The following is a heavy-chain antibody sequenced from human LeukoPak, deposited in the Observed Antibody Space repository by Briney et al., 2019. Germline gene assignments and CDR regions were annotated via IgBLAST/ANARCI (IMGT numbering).Heavy chain of an antibody. J-gene: IGHJ4*02. CDR1: GFTFSSYN. CDR3: AKQGIGGSSWYSYFDY. V-gene: IGHV3-48*04. D-gene: IGHD6-13*01. Sequence: PGGSLRLSCAASGFTFSSYNMNWVRQAPGKGLEWVSYISSSSRTIYYADSVKGRFTISRDNAKNSLYLQMNSLRAEDTALYYCAKQGIGGSSWYSYFDYWGQGTLVTVSS. CDR2: ISSSSRTI.